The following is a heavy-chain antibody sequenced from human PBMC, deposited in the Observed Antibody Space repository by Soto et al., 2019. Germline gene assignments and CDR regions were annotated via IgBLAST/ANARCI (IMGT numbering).Heavy chain of an antibody. V-gene: IGHV4-59*08. Sequence: SETLSLTSTFSGSSFSSISNHYCSWIRQPPGKGLEWIGYISYSGSTSYNPSLKSRLIISVDTSQNQVFLKLASVTAADTAVYYCLTQGFGPLHGLVDVWGQGTTVTVSS. CDR2: ISYSGST. CDR1: GSSFSSISNHY. CDR3: LTQGFGPLHGLVDV. D-gene: IGHD3-10*01. J-gene: IGHJ6*02.